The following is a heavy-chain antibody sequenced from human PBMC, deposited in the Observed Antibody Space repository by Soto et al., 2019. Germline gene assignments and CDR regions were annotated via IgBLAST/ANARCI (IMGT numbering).Heavy chain of an antibody. CDR2: IIPVFGLV. D-gene: IGHD3-22*01. J-gene: IGHJ6*02. V-gene: IGHV1-69*01. CDR3: AGGRIVVVGSRAYYGMDV. Sequence: QVHLLLQSGAEVKKHGSSVKVSCKASGGTPSNSAISWVRQAPGQGLEGMGGIIPVFGLVKYAQNFQGRVTITADESTNTAYVELSSLRPEDTAVYYCAGGRIVVVGSRAYYGMDVWGQGTTVTVSS. CDR1: GGTPSNSA.